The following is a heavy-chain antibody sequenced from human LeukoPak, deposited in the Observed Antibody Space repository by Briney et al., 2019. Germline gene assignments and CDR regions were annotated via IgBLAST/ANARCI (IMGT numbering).Heavy chain of an antibody. Sequence: SETLSLTCAVSGGSISSGGYSWSWIRQPPGKGLEWIGYINHSGSTYYNPSLKSRVTISVDRSKNQFSLKLSSVTAADTAVYYCARFRSSGYYDWFDPWGQGTLVTVSS. CDR2: INHSGST. CDR3: ARFRSSGYYDWFDP. CDR1: GGSISSGGYS. V-gene: IGHV4-30-2*01. J-gene: IGHJ5*02. D-gene: IGHD3-22*01.